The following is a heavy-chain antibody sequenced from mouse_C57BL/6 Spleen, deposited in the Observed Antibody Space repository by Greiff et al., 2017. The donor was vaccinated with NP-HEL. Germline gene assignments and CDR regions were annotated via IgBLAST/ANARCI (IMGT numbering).Heavy chain of an antibody. V-gene: IGHV5-9*01. Sequence: EVMLVESGGGLVKPGGSLKLSCAASGFTFSSYTMSWVRQTPEKRLEWVATISGGGGNTYYPDSVKGRFTISRDNAKNTLYLQISSLRSEDTALYYCARHEERDYAMDYWGQGTSVTVSS. J-gene: IGHJ4*01. CDR1: GFTFSSYT. CDR2: ISGGGGNT. CDR3: ARHEERDYAMDY.